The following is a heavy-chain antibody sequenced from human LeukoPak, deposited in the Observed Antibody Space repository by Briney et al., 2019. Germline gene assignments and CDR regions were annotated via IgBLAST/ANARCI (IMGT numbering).Heavy chain of an antibody. CDR2: IIPIFGTA. D-gene: IGHD3-22*01. CDR1: GGTFSSYA. Sequence: SVKVSCKASGGTFSSYAISWVRQAPGQGLEWMGGIIPIFGTANYAQKFQGRVTITTDESTSTAYMELSSLRSEDTAVYYCARTNYYYDSSGYYFWGQGTLVTVSS. V-gene: IGHV1-69*05. J-gene: IGHJ4*02. CDR3: ARTNYYYDSSGYYF.